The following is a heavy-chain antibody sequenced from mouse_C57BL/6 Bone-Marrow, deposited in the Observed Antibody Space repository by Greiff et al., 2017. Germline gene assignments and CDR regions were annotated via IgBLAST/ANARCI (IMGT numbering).Heavy chain of an antibody. V-gene: IGHV1-18*01. CDR1: GYTFTDYN. J-gene: IGHJ3*01. D-gene: IGHD2-3*01. CDR2: INPNNGGT. CDR3: ARRLLSGFAY. Sequence: VQLKQSGPELVKPGASVKIPCKASGYTFTDYNMDWVKQSHGKSLEWIGDINPNNGGTIYNQKFKGKATLTVDKSSSTAYMELRSLTSEDTAVYYCARRLLSGFAYWGQGTLVTVSA.